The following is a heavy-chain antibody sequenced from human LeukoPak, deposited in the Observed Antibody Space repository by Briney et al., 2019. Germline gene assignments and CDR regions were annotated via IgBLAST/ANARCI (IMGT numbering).Heavy chain of an antibody. D-gene: IGHD6-13*01. CDR3: ARRIAAGGTPIGY. Sequence: PGGSLRLSCAASGFTFSDSTMHWVRQASGKGLEWVGRTRSKANGYGTGYAASVKGRFTISRDESKNTAYLQMNSLKTEDTAVYYCARRIAAGGTPIGYWGQGTLVTVSS. J-gene: IGHJ4*02. CDR2: TRSKANGYGT. CDR1: GFTFSDST. V-gene: IGHV3-73*01.